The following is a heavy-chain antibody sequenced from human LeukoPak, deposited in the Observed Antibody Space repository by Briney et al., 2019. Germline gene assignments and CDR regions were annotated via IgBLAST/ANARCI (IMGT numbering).Heavy chain of an antibody. Sequence: GASVKVSFKASGYAFTSNYIHWVRQPPGQGLDWMGIINPSGGSTSYAQKFQGTVTITADKSTSTAYMELRSLRSQDTAVYYCARSGGNTAIGVYAFDIWGQGTMVTVSS. V-gene: IGHV1-46*01. J-gene: IGHJ3*02. CDR3: ARSGGNTAIGVYAFDI. CDR2: INPSGGST. D-gene: IGHD5-18*01. CDR1: GYAFTSNY.